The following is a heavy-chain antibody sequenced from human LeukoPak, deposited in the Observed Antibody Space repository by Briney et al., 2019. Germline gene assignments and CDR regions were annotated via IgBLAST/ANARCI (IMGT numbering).Heavy chain of an antibody. D-gene: IGHD3-22*01. V-gene: IGHV3-30*04. J-gene: IGHJ4*02. CDR1: GFTFSSYA. Sequence: GGSLRLSCAASGFTFSSYAMHWVRQAPGKGLEWVAVISYDGSNKYYADSVKGRFTISRDNAKNSLYLQMNSLRAEDTAVYYCARVFDYYDSSGYPTGSDYWGQGTLVTVSS. CDR3: ARVFDYYDSSGYPTGSDY. CDR2: ISYDGSNK.